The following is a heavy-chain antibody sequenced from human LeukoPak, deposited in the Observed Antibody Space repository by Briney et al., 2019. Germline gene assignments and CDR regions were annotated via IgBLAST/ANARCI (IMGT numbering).Heavy chain of an antibody. CDR2: ISSSSSYI. J-gene: IGHJ3*02. CDR1: GFTFDDYG. CDR3: ARAFSRDGSIGDDAFDI. V-gene: IGHV3-21*01. D-gene: IGHD5-24*01. Sequence: GGSLRLSCAASGFTFDDYGMSWVRQAPGKGLEWVSSISSSSSYIYYADSVKGRFTISRDNAKNSLYLQMNSLRAEDTAVYYCARAFSRDGSIGDDAFDIWGQGTMVTVSS.